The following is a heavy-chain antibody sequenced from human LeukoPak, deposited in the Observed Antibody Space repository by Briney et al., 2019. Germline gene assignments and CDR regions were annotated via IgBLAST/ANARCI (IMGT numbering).Heavy chain of an antibody. V-gene: IGHV3-15*01. J-gene: IGHJ4*02. D-gene: IGHD4-11*01. CDR2: IKRKSDGGAT. CDR3: TKEDYGNYVSPH. CDR1: GLTVTNAW. Sequence: PGGSLRLSCAASGLTVTNAWMSWVRQAPGKGLEWVGRIKRKSDGGATDYAAPVKGRFTISRDDSKNTLYLQMNSLKTEDTALYYCTKEDYGNYVSPHWGQGTLVTVSS.